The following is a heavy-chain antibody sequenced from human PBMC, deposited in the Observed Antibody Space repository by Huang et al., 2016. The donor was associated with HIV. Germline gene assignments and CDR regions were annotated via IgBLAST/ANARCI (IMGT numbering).Heavy chain of an antibody. Sequence: QVQLQESGPGLVKPSETLSLTCSVSGGSISSHYWSWIRQPPGKGLEWIGSIYYSGVSNYSPALKSLVFISVDTARNQFALKLSSVTAADTAVYDCARDRRHCSGGSCYYSDYWGHGTLVTVSS. CDR2: IYYSGVS. CDR3: ARDRRHCSGGSCYYSDY. J-gene: IGHJ4*01. D-gene: IGHD2-15*01. V-gene: IGHV4-59*11. CDR1: GGSISSHY.